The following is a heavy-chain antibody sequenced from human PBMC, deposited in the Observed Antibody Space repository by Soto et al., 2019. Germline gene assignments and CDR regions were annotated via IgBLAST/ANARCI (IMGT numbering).Heavy chain of an antibody. Sequence: QVRLQESGPGLVKPSETLSLTCTVSGASISNYYWSWIRQPAGKGLECLGRIYASGTTTYNPSLTSRDTMSADTSKNQFSLNLNSVTAADTAVYYCARESRSELGTVEYWGQGTLVTVSS. J-gene: IGHJ4*02. CDR2: IYASGTT. V-gene: IGHV4-4*07. D-gene: IGHD1-1*01. CDR1: GASISNYY. CDR3: ARESRSELGTVEY.